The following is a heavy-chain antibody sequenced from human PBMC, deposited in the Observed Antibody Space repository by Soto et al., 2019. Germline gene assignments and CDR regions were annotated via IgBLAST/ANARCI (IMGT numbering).Heavy chain of an antibody. CDR2: INSKTDGGTT. D-gene: IGHD3-3*01. V-gene: IGHV3-15*05. Sequence: EVQLVESGGGLVKPGGSLRLSCAASGFTFSNDWMSWVRQAPGKGLEWVGRINSKTDGGTTDYAAPEKGRFTISRDDSKNTLYLQMQSLTAADTAVYYCTRDWYYVFWGGTPARYRGIYWGQGTLV. CDR1: GFTFSNDW. J-gene: IGHJ4*02. CDR3: TRDWYYVFWGGTPARYRGIY.